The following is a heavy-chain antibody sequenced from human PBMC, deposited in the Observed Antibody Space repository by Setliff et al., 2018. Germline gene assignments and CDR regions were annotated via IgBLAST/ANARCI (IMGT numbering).Heavy chain of an antibody. D-gene: IGHD2-15*01. CDR1: TFSDHY. Sequence: TFSDHYMHWVRQAPGKGLEWVAVWHDGGNKYHADSVKGRFTISRDNSKNTLYLQMNSLRPEDTAVYYCARTCSGSGCYAGLESWGQGTPVTVSS. J-gene: IGHJ4*02. CDR3: ARTCSGSGCYAGLES. V-gene: IGHV3-33*01. CDR2: WHDGGNK.